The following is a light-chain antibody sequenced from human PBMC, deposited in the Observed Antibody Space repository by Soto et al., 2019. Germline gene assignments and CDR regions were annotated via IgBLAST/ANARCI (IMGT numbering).Light chain of an antibody. CDR2: NSD. Sequence: QSALTQPPSASGTPGQRVTISCSGATSNFGTKSVNWYQHLPGAAPRLLIYNSDQRPSGVPARFSGSKSGTSASLAISGLQSADEGDYFCASWDDTLHCPLFGGGTKLTVL. V-gene: IGLV1-44*01. CDR1: TSNFGTKS. J-gene: IGLJ2*01. CDR3: ASWDDTLHCPL.